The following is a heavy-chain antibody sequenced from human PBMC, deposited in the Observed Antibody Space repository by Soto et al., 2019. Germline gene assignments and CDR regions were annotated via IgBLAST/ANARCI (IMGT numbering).Heavy chain of an antibody. CDR2: IYYSGST. J-gene: IGHJ1*01. D-gene: IGHD3-22*01. V-gene: IGHV4-39*01. Sequence: SETLSLTCTVSGGSISSSSYYWGWIRQPPGKGLEWIGSIYYSGSTYYNPSLKSRVTISVDTSKSQFSLKLSSVTAADTAVYYCARPGYYYDSSGYGTASRYFQHWGQGTLVTVSS. CDR1: GGSISSSSYY. CDR3: ARPGYYYDSSGYGTASRYFQH.